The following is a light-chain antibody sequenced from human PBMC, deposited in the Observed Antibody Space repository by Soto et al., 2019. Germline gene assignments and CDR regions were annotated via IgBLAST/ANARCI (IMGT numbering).Light chain of an antibody. CDR1: QNISSN. J-gene: IGKJ1*01. CDR3: QQYNNWPPWT. Sequence: EIVMTQSPATLSVSPGERATLSCSASQNISSNLAWYQQIPGQAPRLLIHGASTRATGIPARFSGSGSGTEFTLTTSGLQSEDYAVYYRQQYNNWPPWTFGQGTKVEI. CDR2: GAS. V-gene: IGKV3-15*01.